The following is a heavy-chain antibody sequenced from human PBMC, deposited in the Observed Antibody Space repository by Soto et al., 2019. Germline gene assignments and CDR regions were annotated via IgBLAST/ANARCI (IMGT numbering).Heavy chain of an antibody. CDR2: ISTSGGST. D-gene: IGHD1-7*01. Sequence: EVQLLESGGGLVQPGGSLRLSCAASGFTFSSYAMSWVRQAPGKGLEWVSAISTSGGSTYYADSVKGRFTISRDNSKNTLYLQMNSLRAEDTAVYYCAKDRRYNWNYVGWYFDLWGRGTLVTVSS. V-gene: IGHV3-23*01. CDR3: AKDRRYNWNYVGWYFDL. CDR1: GFTFSSYA. J-gene: IGHJ2*01.